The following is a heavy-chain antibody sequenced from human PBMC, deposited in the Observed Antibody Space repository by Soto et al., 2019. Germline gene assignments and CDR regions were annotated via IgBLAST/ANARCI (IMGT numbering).Heavy chain of an antibody. CDR1: GGSFSGYY. Sequence: SETLSLTCAVYGGSFSGYYWSWIRQPPGKGLEWIGEINHSGSTNYNPSLKSRVTISVDTPKNQFSLKLSSVTAADTAVYYCARGGVRRSRLAGDWLDPWGQGTLVTVSS. D-gene: IGHD3-10*01. V-gene: IGHV4-34*01. J-gene: IGHJ5*02. CDR3: ARGGVRRSRLAGDWLDP. CDR2: INHSGST.